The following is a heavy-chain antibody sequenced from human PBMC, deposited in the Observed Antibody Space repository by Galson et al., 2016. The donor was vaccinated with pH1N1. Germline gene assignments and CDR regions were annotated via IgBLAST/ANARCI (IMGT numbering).Heavy chain of an antibody. Sequence: SLRLSCAASGFTISTYWMTWVRQAPGKGLEWVANINHDGSKKYFVDSVKGRFTISRDNAKNSLFLQMNSLRAEDTAVYYCARAIAAAGSLWGQGTMVTVSS. J-gene: IGHJ4*02. D-gene: IGHD6-13*01. V-gene: IGHV3-7*04. CDR3: ARAIAAAGSL. CDR2: INHDGSKK. CDR1: GFTISTYW.